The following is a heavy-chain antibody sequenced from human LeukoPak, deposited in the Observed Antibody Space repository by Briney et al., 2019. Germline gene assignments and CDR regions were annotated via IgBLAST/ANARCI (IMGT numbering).Heavy chain of an antibody. V-gene: IGHV3-21*01. J-gene: IGHJ4*02. Sequence: GGSLRLSCAASGFTFSSYSMNWVRQAPGNGLEWVSSISSSSSYIYYADSVKGRFTISRDNAKNSLYLQMNSLRAEDTAVYYCARDAETYYYDSSGYYVSSFDYWGQGTLVTVSS. CDR3: ARDAETYYYDSSGYYVSSFDY. CDR2: ISSSSSYI. CDR1: GFTFSSYS. D-gene: IGHD3-22*01.